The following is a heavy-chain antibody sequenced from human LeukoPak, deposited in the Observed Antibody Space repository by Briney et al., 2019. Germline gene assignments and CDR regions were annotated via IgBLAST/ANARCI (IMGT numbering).Heavy chain of an antibody. CDR1: GGSISSYY. Sequence: SETLSLTCTVSGGSISSYYWSWIRQPPGKGLEWIGYIYYSGSTNYNPSLKSRLTISVDKPNNQFSLKLRSVTAADTAVYYCARGGGLGYCSSTSCYATRFDPWGQGTLVTVSS. D-gene: IGHD2-2*01. V-gene: IGHV4-59*01. CDR2: IYYSGST. J-gene: IGHJ5*02. CDR3: ARGGGLGYCSSTSCYATRFDP.